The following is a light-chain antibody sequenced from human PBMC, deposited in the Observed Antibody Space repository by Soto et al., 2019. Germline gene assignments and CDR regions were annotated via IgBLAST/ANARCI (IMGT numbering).Light chain of an antibody. CDR2: RDN. CDR1: KLGDKY. CDR3: QAWDSDIVI. Sequence: SYELTQLPSVSVSPGQTASITCSGDKLGDKYVCWYQQRPGQSPVLVIRRDNQRPSGIPERFSGSNSGNTATLTISGTQAMDEADYYCQAWDSDIVIFGGGTKLTVL. V-gene: IGLV3-1*01. J-gene: IGLJ2*01.